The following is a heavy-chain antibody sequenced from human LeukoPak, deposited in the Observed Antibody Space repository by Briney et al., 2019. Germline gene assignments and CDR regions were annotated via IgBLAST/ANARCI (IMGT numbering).Heavy chain of an antibody. D-gene: IGHD3-10*01. J-gene: IGHJ4*02. CDR1: GFTFSSYA. CDR2: ISGSGGST. Sequence: GGSLRLSCAASGFTFSSYAMSWVRQAPGKGLEWVSAISGSGGSTYYADSVKGRFTISRDNSKNTLYLQMNSLRAEDTAVYYCARESRRYGSGSYPPDYWGRGTLVTVSS. CDR3: ARESRRYGSGSYPPDY. V-gene: IGHV3-23*01.